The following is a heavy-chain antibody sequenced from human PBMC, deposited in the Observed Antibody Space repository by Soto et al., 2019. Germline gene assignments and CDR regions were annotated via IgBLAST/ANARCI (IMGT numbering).Heavy chain of an antibody. Sequence: GGSLRLSCAASGFTFSSYSMNWVRQAPGKGLEWVSSISSSSSYIYYADSVKGRFTISRDNAKNSLYLQMNSLRAEDTAVYYCARDSSVDIVATSHFDYWGQGTLVTVSS. CDR1: GFTFSSYS. CDR3: ARDSSVDIVATSHFDY. D-gene: IGHD5-12*01. CDR2: ISSSSSYI. V-gene: IGHV3-21*01. J-gene: IGHJ4*02.